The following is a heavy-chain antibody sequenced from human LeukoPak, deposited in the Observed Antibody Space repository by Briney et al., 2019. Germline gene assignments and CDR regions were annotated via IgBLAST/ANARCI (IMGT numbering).Heavy chain of an antibody. CDR1: GFTFSTNY. D-gene: IGHD3-22*01. V-gene: IGHV3-53*01. Sequence: GGSLRLSCAASGFTFSTNYMSWVCQAPGKGLEWVLVIYSGGSPYYADSVKGRFTISRDNSKNTLYLQMNSLRAEDTAVYYCARDLNYYDSSGYGHWGQGTLVTVSS. CDR3: ARDLNYYDSSGYGH. J-gene: IGHJ4*02. CDR2: IYSGGSP.